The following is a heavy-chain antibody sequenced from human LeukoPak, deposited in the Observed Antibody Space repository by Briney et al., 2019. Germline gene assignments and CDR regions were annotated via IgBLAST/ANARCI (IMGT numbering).Heavy chain of an antibody. V-gene: IGHV4-34*01. CDR1: GFTFRSYA. CDR2: INHSGST. J-gene: IGHJ4*02. D-gene: IGHD3-10*01. CDR3: ARQKERITMVRGALDY. Sequence: GSLRLSCAASGFTFRSYAMSWIRQPPGKGLEWIGEINHSGSTNYNPSLKSRVTISVDTSKNQFSLKLSSVTAADTAVYYCARQKERITMVRGALDYWGQGTLVTVSS.